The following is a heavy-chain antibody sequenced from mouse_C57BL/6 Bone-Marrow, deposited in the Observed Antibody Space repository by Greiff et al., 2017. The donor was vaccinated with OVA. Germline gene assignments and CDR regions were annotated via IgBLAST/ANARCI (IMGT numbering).Heavy chain of an antibody. V-gene: IGHV3-1*01. CDR3: ARELRFYYFDY. CDR2: ISYSGST. J-gene: IGHJ2*01. D-gene: IGHD1-1*01. Sequence: ESGPGMVKPSQSLSLTCTVTGYSITSGYDWHWIRHFPGNKLEWMGYISYSGSTNYNPPLKSRISITHDTSKNHFFLKLNSVTTEDTATYYCARELRFYYFDYWGQGTTLTVSS. CDR1: GYSITSGYD.